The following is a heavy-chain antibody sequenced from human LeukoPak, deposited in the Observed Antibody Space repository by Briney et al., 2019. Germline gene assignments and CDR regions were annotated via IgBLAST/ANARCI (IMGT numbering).Heavy chain of an antibody. CDR1: GFTFGDYA. CDR2: IGSKAYGGTT. V-gene: IGHV3-49*04. D-gene: IGHD5-18*01. Sequence: PGGSLRLSCTTSGFTFGDYAMNWVRQAPGKGLEWVAFIGSKAYGGTTDYAASVKGRFTISRDDSKSIAYLQMNSLKTEDTAVYYCVSRYSYAYGYFDSWGQGTLVTVSS. J-gene: IGHJ4*02. CDR3: VSRYSYAYGYFDS.